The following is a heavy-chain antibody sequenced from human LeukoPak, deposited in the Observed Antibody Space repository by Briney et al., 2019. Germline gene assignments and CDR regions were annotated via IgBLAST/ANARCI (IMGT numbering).Heavy chain of an antibody. CDR3: AKAPRMTTVVTGDY. CDR2: ISGSGGST. CDR1: GFTFSSYG. V-gene: IGHV3-23*01. Sequence: GGSLRLSCAASGFTFSSYGMSWVRQAPGKGLEWVSAISGSGGSTYYADSVKGRFSISRDNSKNTLYLQMNSLRAEDTAVYYCAKAPRMTTVVTGDYWGQGTLVTVSS. J-gene: IGHJ4*02. D-gene: IGHD4-23*01.